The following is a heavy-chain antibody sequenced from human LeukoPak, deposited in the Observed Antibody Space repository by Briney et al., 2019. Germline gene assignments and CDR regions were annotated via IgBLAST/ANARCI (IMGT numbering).Heavy chain of an antibody. CDR3: ARGGYTAHSLGYFDL. CDR2: ISYDGSNK. V-gene: IGHV3-30-3*01. Sequence: GGSLRLSCAASGFTFSSYAMHWVRQAPGKGLEWVAVISYDGSNKYYADSVKGRFTISRDNSKNTLYLQMNSLRAEDTAVYYCARGGYTAHSLGYFDLWGRGTLVTVSS. J-gene: IGHJ2*01. D-gene: IGHD5-18*01. CDR1: GFTFSSYA.